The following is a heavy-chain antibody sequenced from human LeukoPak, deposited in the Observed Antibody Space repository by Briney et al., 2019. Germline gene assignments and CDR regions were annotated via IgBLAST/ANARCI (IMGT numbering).Heavy chain of an antibody. J-gene: IGHJ4*02. CDR2: ISYDGSNK. CDR3: ARGGNYYDSSGYYYVSRSFDY. Sequence: GGSLRLSCAASGFTFSSYAMHWVRQAPDKGLEWVAVISYDGSNKYYADSVKGRFTISRDNSKNTLYLQMNSLRAEDAAVYYCARGGNYYDSSGYYYVSRSFDYWGQGTLVTVSS. V-gene: IGHV3-30-3*01. D-gene: IGHD3-22*01. CDR1: GFTFSSYA.